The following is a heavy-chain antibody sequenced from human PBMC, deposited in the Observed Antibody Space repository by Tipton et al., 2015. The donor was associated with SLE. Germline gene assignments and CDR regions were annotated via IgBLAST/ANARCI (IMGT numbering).Heavy chain of an antibody. V-gene: IGHV4-34*01. D-gene: IGHD6-19*01. CDR3: ARESIAVAGTQY. CDR1: GGSFSGYY. J-gene: IGHJ4*02. CDR2: INHSGST. Sequence: SLTCAVYGGSFSGYYWSWIRQPPGKGLEWIGEINHSGSTNYNPSLKSRVTISVDTSKNQFSLKLSSVTAADTAVYYCARESIAVAGTQYWGQGTLVTVSS.